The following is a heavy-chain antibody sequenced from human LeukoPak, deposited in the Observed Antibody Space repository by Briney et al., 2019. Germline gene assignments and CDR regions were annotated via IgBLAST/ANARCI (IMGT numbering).Heavy chain of an antibody. CDR1: GLTFSSYA. CDR3: ARTIAVNGGDFDY. Sequence: GGSLRLSCAASGLTFSSYAMNWLRQAPGKGLEWVSVISGDGGGTYYADSVKGRFTISRDNSKNTVYLQMNSLRAEDTAVYYCARTIAVNGGDFDYWGQGTLVTVSS. J-gene: IGHJ4*02. V-gene: IGHV3-23*01. D-gene: IGHD6-19*01. CDR2: ISGDGGGT.